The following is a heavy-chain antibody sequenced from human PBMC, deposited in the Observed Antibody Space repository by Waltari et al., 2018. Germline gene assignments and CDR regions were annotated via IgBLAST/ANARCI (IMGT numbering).Heavy chain of an antibody. V-gene: IGHV4-4*02. CDR2: IYHSGST. Sequence: QVQLQESGPGLVKPSGTLSLTCAVSGGSISSSNWWSWVRQPPGKGLEWIGEIYHSGSTNYNPSLKSRVTISVDKSKNQFSLKLSSVTAADTAVYYCARAPPGITICGVVMDYAFDIWGQGTMVTVSS. D-gene: IGHD3-3*01. CDR3: ARAPPGITICGVVMDYAFDI. CDR1: GGSISSSNW. J-gene: IGHJ3*02.